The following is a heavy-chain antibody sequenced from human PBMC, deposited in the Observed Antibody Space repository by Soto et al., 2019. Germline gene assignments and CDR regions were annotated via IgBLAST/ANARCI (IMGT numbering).Heavy chain of an antibody. J-gene: IGHJ3*02. CDR2: ISSNGGST. Sequence: EVQLVESGGGLVQPGGSLRLSCAASGFTFSSYAMHWVRQAPGKGLEYVSAISSNGGSTYYANSVKGRFTISRDNSKNPLYLQMGSLRAEDMAVYYCAREVVAGTFYAFDIWGQGTMVTVSS. CDR1: GFTFSSYA. D-gene: IGHD6-19*01. V-gene: IGHV3-64*01. CDR3: AREVVAGTFYAFDI.